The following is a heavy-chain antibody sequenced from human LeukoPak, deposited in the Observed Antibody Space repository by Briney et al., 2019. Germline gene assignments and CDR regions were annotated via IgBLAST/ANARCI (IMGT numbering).Heavy chain of an antibody. J-gene: IGHJ4*02. CDR2: ISGSGGST. V-gene: IGHV3-23*01. D-gene: IGHD3-10*01. CDR3: AKHEGSSGSYCHFHY. Sequence: GGSLRLSCAASGFTFSSYAMTWVRQAPGKGLEWVSSISGSGGSTYYGDSVKGRFTISRDNSRNTLYLRMNRLRAEDTALYYCAKHEGSSGSYCHFHYWGQGTLVTVSS. CDR1: GFTFSSYA.